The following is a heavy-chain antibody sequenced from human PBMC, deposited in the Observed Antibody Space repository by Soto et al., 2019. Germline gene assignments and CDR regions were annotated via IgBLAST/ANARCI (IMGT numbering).Heavy chain of an antibody. V-gene: IGHV4-31*03. Sequence: QVQLQESGPGLVKPSQTLSLTCSVSGTSTSSGAFYWNWIRQHPGKGLEWIGDIYYTGTSNYSPSLKNRVTLSLDTSKNQFFLKLSDVTAADTAVYYCAAFVRGVTMKQYHGKDVWGPGTTVNVSS. CDR3: AAFVRGVTMKQYHGKDV. J-gene: IGHJ6*02. CDR1: GTSTSSGAFY. D-gene: IGHD3-10*02. CDR2: IYYTGTS.